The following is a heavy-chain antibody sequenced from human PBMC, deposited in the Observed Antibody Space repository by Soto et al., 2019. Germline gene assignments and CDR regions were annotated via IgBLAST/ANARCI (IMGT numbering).Heavy chain of an antibody. Sequence: QVQLVQSGAEVKKPGASVKVSCKASGYTFTSYYMHWVRQAPGQGLEWMGGFDPEDGETIYAQKFQGRVTMTEDTSTDTAYMELSSLRSEDTAVYYCATEGENRGWYGPFDYWGQGTLVTVSS. CDR2: FDPEDGET. V-gene: IGHV1-24*01. CDR1: GYTFTSYY. D-gene: IGHD6-19*01. CDR3: ATEGENRGWYGPFDY. J-gene: IGHJ4*02.